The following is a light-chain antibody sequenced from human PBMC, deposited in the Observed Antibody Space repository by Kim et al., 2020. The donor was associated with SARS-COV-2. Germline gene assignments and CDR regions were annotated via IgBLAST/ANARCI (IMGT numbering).Light chain of an antibody. V-gene: IGLV3-21*04. CDR3: QVWDSSSDHVV. CDR1: NNGSKS. Sequence: APGKTARITCEGNNNGSKSVQWYQQKPGQAPVLVIYYDSDRPSGIPERFSDSNSGNTATLTISRVEAGDEADYYCQVWDSSSDHVVFGGGTQLTVL. J-gene: IGLJ2*01. CDR2: YDS.